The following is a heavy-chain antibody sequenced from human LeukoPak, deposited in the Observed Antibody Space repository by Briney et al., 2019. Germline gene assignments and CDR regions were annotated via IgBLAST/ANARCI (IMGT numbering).Heavy chain of an antibody. D-gene: IGHD6-13*01. J-gene: IGHJ5*02. CDR2: INPNSGGT. CDR3: ARDRADIAAGWFDP. CDR1: GYTFTGYY. V-gene: IGHV1-2*02. Sequence: ASVKVSCKASGYTFTGYYMHWVRQAPGQGLEWMGWINPNSGGTNYAQKFQGRVTMTRDTSISTAYMEPSRLRSDDTAVYYCARDRADIAAGWFDPWGQGTLVTVSS.